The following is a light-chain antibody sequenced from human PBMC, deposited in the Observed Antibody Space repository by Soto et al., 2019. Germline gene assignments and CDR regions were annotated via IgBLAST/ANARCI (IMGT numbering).Light chain of an antibody. J-gene: IGKJ1*01. CDR1: QGIDNY. Sequence: IQLTQSPSSLSASVGDRVTITCRASQGIDNYLAWYQQKPGTAPKLLIYAASTLQSGVPSRFSGRGSGTDFTLTISSLQPEDFATYSCQQLSGYPWTFCQGTKVEIK. V-gene: IGKV1-9*01. CDR2: AAS. CDR3: QQLSGYPWT.